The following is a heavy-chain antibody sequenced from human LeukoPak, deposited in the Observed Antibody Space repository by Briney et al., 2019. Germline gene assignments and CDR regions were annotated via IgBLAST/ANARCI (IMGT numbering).Heavy chain of an antibody. CDR2: ISSSSSYI. J-gene: IGHJ4*02. CDR3: ARSRRYSSSSGGLDY. V-gene: IGHV3-21*01. D-gene: IGHD6-6*01. CDR1: GFTFSSYS. Sequence: GGSLRLSCAASGFTFSSYSMNWVRQAPGKGLEWVSSISSSSSYIYYADSVKGRFTFSRDNAKNSLYLQMNSLRAEDTAVYYCARSRRYSSSSGGLDYWGQGTLVTVSS.